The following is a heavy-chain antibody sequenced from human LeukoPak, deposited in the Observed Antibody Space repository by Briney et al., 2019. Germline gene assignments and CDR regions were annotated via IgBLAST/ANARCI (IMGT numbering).Heavy chain of an antibody. V-gene: IGHV3-21*01. CDR1: GGSISSGGYS. J-gene: IGHJ4*02. CDR2: ISSSSSYM. D-gene: IGHD3-22*01. Sequence: PSETLSLTCAVSGGSISSGGYSWSWIRQPPGKGLEWVSSISSSSSYMYYADSVKGRFTISRDNAKNSLYLQMNSLRAEDTAVYYCAKLNYYDTENLDYWGQGTLVTVSS. CDR3: AKLNYYDTENLDY.